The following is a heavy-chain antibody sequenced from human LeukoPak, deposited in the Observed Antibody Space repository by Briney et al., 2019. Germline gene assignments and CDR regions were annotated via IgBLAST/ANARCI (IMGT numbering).Heavy chain of an antibody. D-gene: IGHD3-10*01. J-gene: IGHJ4*02. CDR3: ARSVRPSRLGY. CDR1: GGTFISYA. CDR2: IIPIFGTA. V-gene: IGHV1-69*01. Sequence: SVKVSCKASGGTFISYAISWVRQAPGQGRDWMGGIIPIFGTANYAQKFQGRVTITADESTSTAYMELSSLRAEDTAVYYCARSVRPSRLGYWGQGTLVTVSS.